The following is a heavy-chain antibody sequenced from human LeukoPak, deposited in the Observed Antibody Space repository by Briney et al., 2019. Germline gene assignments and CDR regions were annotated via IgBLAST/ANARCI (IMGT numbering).Heavy chain of an antibody. CDR1: GFTFSRNG. V-gene: IGHV3-30*02. D-gene: IGHD4-17*01. J-gene: IGHJ2*01. Sequence: RSGGSLRLSCAASGFTFSRNGMHWVRQAPGKGLEWVAFIQYDGSNKYYADSVKGRFTISRDNSKSTLYLQMSSLRAVDTAIYYCAKDPSTFLTTGWYFDLWGRGTLVTVSS. CDR2: IQYDGSNK. CDR3: AKDPSTFLTTGWYFDL.